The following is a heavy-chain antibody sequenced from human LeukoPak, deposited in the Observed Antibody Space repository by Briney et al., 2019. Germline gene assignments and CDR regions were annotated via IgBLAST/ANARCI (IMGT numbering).Heavy chain of an antibody. Sequence: GASVKVSCKASGGTFSSYAISWVRQAPGQGLEWMGGIIPIFGTANYAQKFQGRVTITTDESTSTVYMELSSLRSEDTAVYYCARVAIAAAGTMDVWGKGTTVTVSS. CDR3: ARVAIAAAGTMDV. CDR1: GGTFSSYA. D-gene: IGHD6-13*01. V-gene: IGHV1-69*05. CDR2: IIPIFGTA. J-gene: IGHJ6*03.